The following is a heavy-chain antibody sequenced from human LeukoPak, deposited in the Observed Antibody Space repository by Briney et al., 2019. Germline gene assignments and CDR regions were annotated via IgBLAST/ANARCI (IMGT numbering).Heavy chain of an antibody. V-gene: IGHV5-51*01. J-gene: IGHJ4*02. CDR1: GYSFISYW. CDR2: IYPTDSDT. Sequence: GESLKISCKGSGYSFISYWIGWVRQMPGKGLEWMGIIYPTDSDTRYSPSFQGQVTISADKSINIAYLQWSSLKASDTAMYYCARLRPSGWEQMNPYYFDYWGQGTLVTVSS. CDR3: ARLRPSGWEQMNPYYFDY. D-gene: IGHD6-19*01.